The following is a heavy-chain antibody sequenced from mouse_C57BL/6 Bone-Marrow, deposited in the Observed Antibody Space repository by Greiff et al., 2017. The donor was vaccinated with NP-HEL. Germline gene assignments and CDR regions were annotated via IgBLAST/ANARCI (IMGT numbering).Heavy chain of an antibody. CDR2: ISSGGSYT. D-gene: IGHD1-1*01. Sequence: EVKLVESGGDLVKPGGSLKLSCAASGFTFSSYGMSWVRQTPDKRLEWVATISSGGSYTYYPDSVKGRFTISRDNAKNTLYLQMSSLKSEDTAMYYCARQHYGSTFAYWGQGTLVTVSA. J-gene: IGHJ3*01. CDR1: GFTFSSYG. CDR3: ARQHYGSTFAY. V-gene: IGHV5-6*02.